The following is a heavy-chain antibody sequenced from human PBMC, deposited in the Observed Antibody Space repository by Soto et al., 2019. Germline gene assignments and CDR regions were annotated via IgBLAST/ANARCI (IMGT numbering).Heavy chain of an antibody. Sequence: SETLSLSCAVSGGSITSSGYSWSWIRQPPGKGLEWIWYIYPNGTIFYNPSLNSRVTISVDTSNNQFSLRLSSVTAADTAVYYCATYSAYAKYYFDYWGRGTLVTVSS. V-gene: IGHV4-30-2*01. D-gene: IGHD5-12*01. J-gene: IGHJ4*02. CDR2: IYPNGTI. CDR3: ATYSAYAKYYFDY. CDR1: GGSITSSGYS.